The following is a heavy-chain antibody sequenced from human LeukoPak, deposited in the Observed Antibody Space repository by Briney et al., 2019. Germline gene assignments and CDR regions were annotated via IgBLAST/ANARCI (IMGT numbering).Heavy chain of an antibody. V-gene: IGHV3-30-3*01. J-gene: IGHJ4*02. CDR3: ARERRSLTMIVVVLTTGPYYFDY. CDR1: GFTFSSYA. Sequence: GGSLRLSCAASGFTFSSYAMHWVRQAPGKGLEWVAVISYDGSNKYYADSVKGRFTIARDNSKNTLYLQMNSLRAEDTAVYYCARERRSLTMIVVVLTTGPYYFDYWGQGTLVTVSS. D-gene: IGHD3-22*01. CDR2: ISYDGSNK.